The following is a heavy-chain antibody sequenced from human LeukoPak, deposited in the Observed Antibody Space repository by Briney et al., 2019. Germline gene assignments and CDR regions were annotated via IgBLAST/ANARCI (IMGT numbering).Heavy chain of an antibody. CDR3: AGNGGGIAAAIDY. V-gene: IGHV3-23*01. J-gene: IGHJ4*02. CDR1: GFTFSSYA. CDR2: ISGSGGST. D-gene: IGHD6-13*01. Sequence: PGGSLRLSCAASGFTFSSYAMSWVRQAPGKGLEWVSAISGSGGSTYYADSVKGRFTISRDNSKNTLYLQMNSLKAEDTAVYYCAGNGGGIAAAIDYWGQGTLVTVSS.